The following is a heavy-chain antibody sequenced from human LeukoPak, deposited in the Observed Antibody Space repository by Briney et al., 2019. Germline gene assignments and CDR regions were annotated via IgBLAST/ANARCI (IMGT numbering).Heavy chain of an antibody. D-gene: IGHD2-15*01. J-gene: IGHJ4*02. CDR1: GYTFTSYG. V-gene: IGHV1-18*01. CDR2: ISAYNGNT. Sequence: GASVKVSCKASGYTFTSYGISWVRQAPGQGLEWMGWISAYNGNTNYAQKLQGRVTMTTDTSTSTAYMELRSLRSDDTAVYYCARERRNYCSGGSCYSPLDYWGQGTLVTVSS. CDR3: ARERRNYCSGGSCYSPLDY.